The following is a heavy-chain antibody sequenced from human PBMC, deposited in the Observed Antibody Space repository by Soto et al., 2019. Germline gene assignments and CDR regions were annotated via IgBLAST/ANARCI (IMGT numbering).Heavy chain of an antibody. CDR2: ISGYTGDT. Sequence: SVTVSCMGSGCRFDKKGNRLLGQAPGQGLEWMGWISGYTGDTIYAQNFQGRLSVTTVTSTRTAYMELRSLTSDDTAMYYCAKARGDFTFGPWGQGSLVTGSS. CDR1: GCRFDKKG. J-gene: IGHJ1*01. D-gene: IGHD3-3*01. V-gene: IGHV1-18*01. CDR3: AKARGDFTFGP.